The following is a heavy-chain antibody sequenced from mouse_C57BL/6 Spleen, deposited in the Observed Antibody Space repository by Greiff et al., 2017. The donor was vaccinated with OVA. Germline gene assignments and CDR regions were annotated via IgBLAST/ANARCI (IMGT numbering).Heavy chain of an antibody. CDR1: GYTFTSYW. V-gene: IGHV1-7*01. D-gene: IGHD1-1*01. CDR3: ARPTVVATGYFDV. Sequence: VKLQESGAELAKPGASVKLSCKASGYTFTSYWMHWVKQRPGQGLEWIGYINPSSGYTKYNQKFKDKATLTADKSSNTAYMPLSSLTYEDSAVYDGARPTVVATGYFDVGGTGTTVTVSS. J-gene: IGHJ1*03. CDR2: INPSSGYT.